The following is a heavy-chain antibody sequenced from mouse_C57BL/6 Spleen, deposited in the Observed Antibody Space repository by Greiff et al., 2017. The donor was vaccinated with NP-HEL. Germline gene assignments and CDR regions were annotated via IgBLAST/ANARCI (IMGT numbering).Heavy chain of an antibody. CDR1: GYTFTDYN. CDR2: INPNNGGT. V-gene: IGHV1-18*01. J-gene: IGHJ2*01. D-gene: IGHD4-1*01. CDR3: ARRRVRLEDYFDY. Sequence: VQLQQSGPELVKPGASVKIPCKASGYTFTDYNMDWVKQSHGKSLEWIGDINPNNGGTIYNQKFKGKATLTVDKSSSTAYMELRSLTSEDTAVYYCARRRVRLEDYFDYWGQGTTLTVSS.